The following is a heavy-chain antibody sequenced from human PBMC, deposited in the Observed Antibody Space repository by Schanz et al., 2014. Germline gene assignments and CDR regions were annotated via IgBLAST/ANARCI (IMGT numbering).Heavy chain of an antibody. CDR3: ARDEGRDGYNLAFDV. J-gene: IGHJ3*01. V-gene: IGHV3-23*04. Sequence: EVQLVESGGGVVQPGGSLRLSCAASRFTFSNYAMSWVRQAPGKGLEWVSAISGSGGSTYYADSVKGRFTISRDNSKNTLYLQMNSLRPEDTALYFCARDEGRDGYNLAFDVWGQGTLVTVSS. D-gene: IGHD5-12*01. CDR2: ISGSGGST. CDR1: RFTFSNYA.